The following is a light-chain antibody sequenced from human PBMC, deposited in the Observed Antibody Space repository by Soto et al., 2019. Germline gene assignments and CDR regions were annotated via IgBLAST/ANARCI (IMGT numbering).Light chain of an antibody. Sequence: IQLTQSPSSLSASVGDRVTITCRASQGISSYLAWYQQTPGKAPKLLIYAASTLQSGVPSRCIGSGSGADLTLTISSLQPEDLATYFCQPLSSYPQVVGQGTKVDIK. CDR3: QPLSSYPQV. J-gene: IGKJ1*01. CDR2: AAS. CDR1: QGISSY. V-gene: IGKV1-9*01.